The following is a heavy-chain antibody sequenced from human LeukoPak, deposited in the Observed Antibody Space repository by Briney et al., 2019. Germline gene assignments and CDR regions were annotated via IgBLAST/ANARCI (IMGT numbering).Heavy chain of an antibody. CDR2: ISGSGGIR. Sequence: PGGSLRLSCAAAGFTFSSYSMSWVRQAPGEGLEWVAAISGSGGIRYYADSVKGRFTISRDNSKNTLYLQMNILRAEDTAVYSCAKDSHIVVVPAAMPHYYYYMDVWGKGTTVTVSS. CDR3: AKDSHIVVVPAAMPHYYYYMDV. V-gene: IGHV3-23*01. CDR1: GFTFSSYS. D-gene: IGHD2-2*01. J-gene: IGHJ6*03.